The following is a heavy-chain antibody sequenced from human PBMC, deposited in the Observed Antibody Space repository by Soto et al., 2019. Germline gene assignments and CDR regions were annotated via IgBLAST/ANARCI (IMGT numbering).Heavy chain of an antibody. D-gene: IGHD6-13*01. CDR1: GFTFSNYA. Sequence: GGSLRLSCAASGFTFSNYAVTWVRQVPGKGLEWVSTISGSGGSTYYADSVKGRFTISRDNSKNTLYLQMNSLRAEDTAVYYCAKDQGSSWYEIDYWGQGTLVTSPQ. J-gene: IGHJ4*02. V-gene: IGHV3-23*01. CDR3: AKDQGSSWYEIDY. CDR2: ISGSGGST.